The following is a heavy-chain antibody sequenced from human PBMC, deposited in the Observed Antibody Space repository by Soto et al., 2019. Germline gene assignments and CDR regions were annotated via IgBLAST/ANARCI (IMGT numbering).Heavy chain of an antibody. CDR2: IYWDDDK. CDR3: EHHPYYGLGSCSFDY. Sequence: QITLKESGPTLVKPTQTLTLTCTFSGFSLSTSGVGVGWIRQPPGKALEWLAVIYWDDDKRYSPSLKSRLTITKDTSKNQVVLTMTNMDPVDTATYYCEHHPYYGLGSCSFDYWGQGTLVTVFS. J-gene: IGHJ4*02. CDR1: GFSLSTSGVG. D-gene: IGHD3-10*01. V-gene: IGHV2-5*02.